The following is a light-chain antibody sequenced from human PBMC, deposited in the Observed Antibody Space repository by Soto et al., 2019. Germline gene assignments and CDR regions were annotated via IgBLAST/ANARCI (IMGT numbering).Light chain of an antibody. CDR3: QHYNGYPYT. V-gene: IGKV1-5*01. CDR2: DAS. CDR1: QSIDNW. J-gene: IGKJ2*01. Sequence: DIQMTQSPSTLPGSVGDRVTITCRASQSIDNWLAWYQQKPGKAPQLLIYDASRVKTGVPSRFTASGSGTEFTLTINTLQADDSATYFCQHYNGYPYTFGPGTKVDIK.